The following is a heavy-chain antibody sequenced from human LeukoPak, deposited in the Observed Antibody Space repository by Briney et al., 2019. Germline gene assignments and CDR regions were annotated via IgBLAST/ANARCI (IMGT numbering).Heavy chain of an antibody. Sequence: SETLSLTRTVSGYSISSGYYWGWIRQPPGKGLEWIGSIYHSGSTYYNPSLKSRVTISVDTSKNQFSLKLSSVTAADTAVYYCAAEGYYYYMDVWGKGTTVTVSS. J-gene: IGHJ6*03. CDR1: GYSISSGYY. CDR2: IYHSGST. CDR3: AAEGYYYYMDV. V-gene: IGHV4-38-2*02.